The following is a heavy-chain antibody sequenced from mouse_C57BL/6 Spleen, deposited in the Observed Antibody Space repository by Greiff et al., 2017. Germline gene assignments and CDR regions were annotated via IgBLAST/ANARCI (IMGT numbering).Heavy chain of an antibody. D-gene: IGHD2-10*01. V-gene: IGHV7-3*01. CDR2: IRNKASGYTS. CDR3: ARSSYGNFDY. Sequence: EVMLVESGGGLVQPGGSLSLSCAASGFTFTDYYMSWVRQPPGKALEWLGFIRNKASGYTSEYSASVKGRFTISRDKSQNILYLQMDALRAEDSATYYCARSSYGNFDYWGQGTTLTVSS. J-gene: IGHJ2*01. CDR1: GFTFTDYY.